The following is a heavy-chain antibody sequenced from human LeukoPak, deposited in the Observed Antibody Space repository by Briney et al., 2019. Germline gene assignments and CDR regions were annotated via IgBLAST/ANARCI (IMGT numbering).Heavy chain of an antibody. V-gene: IGHV3-21*01. CDR3: ARARTGGTWSFDP. D-gene: IGHD2-15*01. Sequence: GGSLRLSCAASGFTFGSYAMSWVRQAPGKGLEWVSSITGSGTYIYYADTVKGRFTISRDNAKNSLYLQMNSLRAEDTAVYYCARARTGGTWSFDPWGQGTLVTVSS. CDR1: GFTFGSYA. J-gene: IGHJ5*02. CDR2: ITGSGTYI.